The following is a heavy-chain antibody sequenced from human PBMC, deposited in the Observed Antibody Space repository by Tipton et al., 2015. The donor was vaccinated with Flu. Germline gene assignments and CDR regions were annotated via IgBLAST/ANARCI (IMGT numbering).Heavy chain of an antibody. CDR3: ARVRSYYDSSGYYYAFDY. D-gene: IGHD3-22*01. CDR1: GGSNSSGSYY. J-gene: IGHJ4*02. Sequence: TLSLTCTVSGGSNSSGSYYWSWIRQPAGKGLEWIGRIYTSGSTNYNPSLKSRVTISVDTSKNQFSLKLSSVTAADTAVYYCARVRSYYDSSGYYYAFDYWGQGTLVTVSS. CDR2: IYTSGST. V-gene: IGHV4-61*02.